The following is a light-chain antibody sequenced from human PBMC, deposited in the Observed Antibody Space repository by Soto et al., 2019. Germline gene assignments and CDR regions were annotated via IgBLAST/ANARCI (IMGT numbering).Light chain of an antibody. J-gene: IGKJ1*01. CDR1: QTIINW. V-gene: IGKV1-5*03. Sequence: DIQMTQSPSTLSASVGDRVTITCRASQTIINWLAWYQQKPGKAPKLLIYKASTLEGEVPSRFSGSGSETEFTLTINSLQPDDSATYYCQQYQTYWWTFGPGTKVEIK. CDR2: KAS. CDR3: QQYQTYWWT.